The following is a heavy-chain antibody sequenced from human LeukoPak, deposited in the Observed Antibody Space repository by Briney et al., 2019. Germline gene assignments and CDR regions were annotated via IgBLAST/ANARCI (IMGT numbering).Heavy chain of an antibody. Sequence: SETLSLTCTVSGGSISSGSYYWSWIRQPAGKGLEWIGRIYTSGSTNYNPSLKSRVTISVDTSKNQFSLKLSSVTAADTAVYYCAREVDCSSTSCYTYAFDIWGQGTMVTVSS. J-gene: IGHJ3*02. CDR1: GGSISSGSYY. CDR3: AREVDCSSTSCYTYAFDI. V-gene: IGHV4-61*02. CDR2: IYTSGST. D-gene: IGHD2-2*02.